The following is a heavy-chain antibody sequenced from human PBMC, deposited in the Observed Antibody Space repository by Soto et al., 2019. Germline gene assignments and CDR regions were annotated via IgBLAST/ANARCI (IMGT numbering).Heavy chain of an antibody. J-gene: IGHJ3*01. CDR2: TYYRSKWFH. Sequence: QGQLQQSGPGLVKPSQTLSLTCAISGDSVSRYITSWNWIRQSPSRGLEWLGRTYYRSKWFHDYAASVKSRITINPDTSKNQFSLELNSMTPEDTAVYYCARGNALDVWGQGTVVTVSS. D-gene: IGHD3-10*01. CDR3: ARGNALDV. CDR1: GDSVSRYITS. V-gene: IGHV6-1*01.